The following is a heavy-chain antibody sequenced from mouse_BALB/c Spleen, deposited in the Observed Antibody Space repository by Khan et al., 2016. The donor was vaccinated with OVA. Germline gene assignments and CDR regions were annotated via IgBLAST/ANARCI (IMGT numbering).Heavy chain of an antibody. J-gene: IGHJ3*01. Sequence: QVQLQQPGAELVRPGASVKLSCKASGYTFTSYWMNWVKQRPGQGLEWIGMIDPSDSETHYNQIFKDKATFTVDKSSSPAYVQLSSLTSEDSAVYYCARREKYGDDPYWFDYWGQGTLVTVSA. CDR2: IDPSDSET. CDR1: GYTFTSYW. V-gene: IGHV1-61*01. CDR3: ARREKYGDDPYWFDY. D-gene: IGHD2-2*01.